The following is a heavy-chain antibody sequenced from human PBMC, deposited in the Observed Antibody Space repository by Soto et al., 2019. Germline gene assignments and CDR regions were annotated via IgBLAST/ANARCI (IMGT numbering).Heavy chain of an antibody. CDR3: ARERNDYDFWSGYYESQDYYGMDV. D-gene: IGHD3-3*01. V-gene: IGHV1-18*01. CDR1: GYTFTSYG. J-gene: IGHJ6*02. CDR2: ISAYNGNT. Sequence: ASVKVSCKASGYTFTSYGISWVRQAPGQGLEWMGWISAYNGNTNYAQKLQGRVTMTTDTSTSTAYMELRSLRSDDTAVYYCARERNDYDFWSGYYESQDYYGMDVWGQGTTVTV.